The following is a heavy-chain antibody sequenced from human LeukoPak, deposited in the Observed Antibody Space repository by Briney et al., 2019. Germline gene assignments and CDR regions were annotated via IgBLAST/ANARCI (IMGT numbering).Heavy chain of an antibody. CDR1: GYTFTSYD. V-gene: IGHV1-46*01. D-gene: IGHD3-10*01. CDR2: INPSGGST. Sequence: ASVKVSCKASGYTFTSYDINWVRQATGQGLERMGIINPSGGSTGYAQRFQGRITITSDTSTSTVYMEVSSLTSEDTAVYYCARGSWYFDNWGQGTLVTVSS. CDR3: ARGSWYFDN. J-gene: IGHJ4*02.